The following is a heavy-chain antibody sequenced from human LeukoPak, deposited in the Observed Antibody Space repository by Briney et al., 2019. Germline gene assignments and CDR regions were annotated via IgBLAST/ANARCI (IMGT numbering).Heavy chain of an antibody. CDR1: GFTFSSYS. V-gene: IGHV3-48*01. CDR3: ARYGGVVAPRAFDI. D-gene: IGHD2-15*01. J-gene: IGHJ3*02. CDR2: ISSSSSTM. Sequence: GGSLRLSCAASGFTFSSYSMNWVRQAPRKGREGVSYISSSSSTMYYADSVKGRFTISRDNAKNSLYLQMNSLRAEDTAVYYCARYGGVVAPRAFDIWGQGTMVTVSS.